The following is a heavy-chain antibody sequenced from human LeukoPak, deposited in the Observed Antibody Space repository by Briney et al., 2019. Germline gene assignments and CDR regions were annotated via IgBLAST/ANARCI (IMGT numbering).Heavy chain of an antibody. Sequence: ASVKVTCKASGYTFTSYYMDWVRQAPGQGLEWMGIINPSSGSTSYAQKFQGRVTMTRDTSTSTVYMELSSLRSEDTAVYYCARNSVAGIMDYWGQGTLVTVSS. J-gene: IGHJ4*02. CDR2: INPSSGST. V-gene: IGHV1-46*01. CDR1: GYTFTSYY. CDR3: ARNSVAGIMDY. D-gene: IGHD6-19*01.